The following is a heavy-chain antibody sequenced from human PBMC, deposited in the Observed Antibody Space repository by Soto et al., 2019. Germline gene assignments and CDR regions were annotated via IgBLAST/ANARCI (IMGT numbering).Heavy chain of an antibody. J-gene: IGHJ4*01. Sequence: PSLTCDVSGDSIRTYYWSWIRQPPGKGLEWIGYVYYSGSTLYNPSLESRVTMSIDMSKKQVSLKLTSVIAADTAVYYCARTRMIESWIDYWGHGTLVTVSS. CDR2: VYYSGST. D-gene: IGHD2-21*01. V-gene: IGHV4-59*01. CDR3: ARTRMIESWIDY. CDR1: GDSIRTYY.